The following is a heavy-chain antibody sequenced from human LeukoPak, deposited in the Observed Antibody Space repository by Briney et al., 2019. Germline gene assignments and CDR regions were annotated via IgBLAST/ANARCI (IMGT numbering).Heavy chain of an antibody. J-gene: IGHJ2*01. V-gene: IGHV4-59*01. Sequence: SEALSLTCTVSGGSISSYYWSWIRQPPGKGLEWIGYIYYSGSTNYNPSLKSRVTISVDTSKNQSKNQFSLKLSSVTAADTAVYYCARDLLGRRYFDLWGRGTLVTVSS. CDR2: IYYSGST. CDR3: ARDLLGRRYFDL. D-gene: IGHD3-16*01. CDR1: GGSISSYY.